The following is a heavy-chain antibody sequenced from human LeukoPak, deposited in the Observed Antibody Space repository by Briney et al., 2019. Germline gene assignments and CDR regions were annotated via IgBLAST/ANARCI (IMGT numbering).Heavy chain of an antibody. D-gene: IGHD4-23*01. CDR3: ARPISTVVRRNAFDI. CDR1: GYTFTGYY. V-gene: IGHV1-2*02. J-gene: IGHJ3*02. CDR2: INPNSGGT. Sequence: ASVKVSCKASGYTFTGYYMHWVRQAPGQGLEWMGWINPNSGGTNYAQKFQGSVTMTRDTSISTAYMELSRVRSDDTAVYYCARPISTVVRRNAFDIWGQGTMVTVSS.